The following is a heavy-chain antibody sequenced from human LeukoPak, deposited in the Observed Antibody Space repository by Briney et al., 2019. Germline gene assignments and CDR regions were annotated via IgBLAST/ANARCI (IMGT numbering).Heavy chain of an antibody. CDR1: GFTFSSYG. J-gene: IGHJ3*02. D-gene: IGHD2-2*01. CDR2: ISSIGSTI. Sequence: QSGGSLRLSCAASGFTFSSYGMNWVRQAPGKGLEWVSYISSIGSTIYYADSVKGRFTISRDNAKNSLYLQMNSLRAEDTAVYYCAREYCSSTTCSRDAFDIWGQGTMVTVSS. CDR3: AREYCSSTTCSRDAFDI. V-gene: IGHV3-48*03.